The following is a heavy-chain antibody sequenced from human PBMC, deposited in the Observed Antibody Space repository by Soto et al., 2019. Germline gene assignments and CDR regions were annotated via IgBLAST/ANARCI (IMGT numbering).Heavy chain of an antibody. CDR2: VYPRDSDT. V-gene: IGHV5-51*01. Sequence: PGESLKISCKASGYIFIDYWIGWVRQMPGKGLEWMGIVYPRDSDTRYSPSFQGQVTISADRSTGTAFLPWRSLKASDTALYYCARPPLPGYSIHFNSWGQGTLVTVS. D-gene: IGHD2-15*01. CDR1: GYIFIDYW. CDR3: ARPPLPGYSIHFNS. J-gene: IGHJ4*02.